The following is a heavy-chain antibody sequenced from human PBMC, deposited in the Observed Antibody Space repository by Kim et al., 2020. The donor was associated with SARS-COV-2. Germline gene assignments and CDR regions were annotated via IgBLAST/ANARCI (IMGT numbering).Heavy chain of an antibody. CDR3: ARLWILGGTQVDP. Sequence: SETLSLTCAVSGGSISSSNWWSWVRQSPGKGLEWIGEIHHSGSTNYNPSLKSRVIISVDKSKNQFSLKLSSVIAADTAVYYCARLWILGGTQVDPWGQGTLVTVSS. CDR2: IHHSGST. V-gene: IGHV4-4*02. D-gene: IGHD5-18*01. J-gene: IGHJ5*02. CDR1: GGSISSSNW.